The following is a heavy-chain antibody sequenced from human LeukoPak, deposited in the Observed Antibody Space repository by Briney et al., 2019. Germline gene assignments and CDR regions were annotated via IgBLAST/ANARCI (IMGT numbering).Heavy chain of an antibody. Sequence: EGSLRLSCAASGFTFSSYAMHWVRQAPGKGLEWVAVISYDGSNKYYADSVKGRFTISRDNSKNTLYLQMNSLRAEDTAVYYCARETAMGYFDYWGQGTLVTVSS. CDR1: GFTFSSYA. CDR2: ISYDGSNK. CDR3: ARETAMGYFDY. D-gene: IGHD5-18*01. V-gene: IGHV3-30-3*01. J-gene: IGHJ4*02.